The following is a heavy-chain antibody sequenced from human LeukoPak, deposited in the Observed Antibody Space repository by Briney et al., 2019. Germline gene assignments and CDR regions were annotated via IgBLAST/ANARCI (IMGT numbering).Heavy chain of an antibody. CDR3: ARGWEGYFDY. CDR1: GFTFSRYW. V-gene: IGHV3-74*01. D-gene: IGHD1-26*01. CDR2: INSDGRST. Sequence: GGSLRLSCVASGFTFSRYWMHWVRQAPGKGLVWVSRINSDGRSTNYADSVKGRFTISRDNAKNTLYLQMNSLRAEDTAVYYCARGWEGYFDYWGQGTLVTVSS. J-gene: IGHJ4*02.